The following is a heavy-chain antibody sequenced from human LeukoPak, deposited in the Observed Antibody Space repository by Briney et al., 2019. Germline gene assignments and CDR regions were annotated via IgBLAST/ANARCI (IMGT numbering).Heavy chain of an antibody. CDR1: GFTFSSYE. V-gene: IGHV3-48*03. D-gene: IGHD6-13*01. CDR2: ISSSGNTT. J-gene: IGHJ4*02. Sequence: GGSLRLSCAASGFTFSSYEMKWVRQAPGKGLEWVSYISSSGNTTHYADSVKGRFTISRDNAKNSLYLQMNSLRAEDTAVYYCARGGYSSSWYFAYWGQGTLVTVSS. CDR3: ARGGYSSSWYFAY.